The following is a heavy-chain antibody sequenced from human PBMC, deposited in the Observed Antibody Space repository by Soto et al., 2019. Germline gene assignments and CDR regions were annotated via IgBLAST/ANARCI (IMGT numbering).Heavy chain of an antibody. J-gene: IGHJ4*02. Sequence: QVQLVQSGAEVKSPGSSVKVSCKASGGTFSNDAFSWVRQAPGQGLEWVGGIIPLFGTPNYAQDFQGRVIITADESSSTTYMELTSLRSEDTAVYYCATEWVGEMATGGYFDRWGQGTLVTVSS. CDR1: GGTFSNDA. CDR2: IIPLFGTP. CDR3: ATEWVGEMATGGYFDR. D-gene: IGHD3-10*01. V-gene: IGHV1-69*01.